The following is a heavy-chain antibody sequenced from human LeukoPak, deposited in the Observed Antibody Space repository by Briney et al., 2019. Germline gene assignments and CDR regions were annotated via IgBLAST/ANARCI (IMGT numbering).Heavy chain of an antibody. CDR1: GGSISSSSYY. D-gene: IGHD3-16*02. V-gene: IGHV4-61*02. CDR2: IYTSGST. CDR3: AREREYYDYVWGSYRTYYFDY. J-gene: IGHJ4*02. Sequence: SETLSLTCTVSGGSISSSSYYWSWIRQPAGKGLEWIGRIYTSGSTNYNPSLKSRVTMSVDTSKNQFSLKLSSVTAADTAVYYCAREREYYDYVWGSYRTYYFDYWGQGTLVTVSS.